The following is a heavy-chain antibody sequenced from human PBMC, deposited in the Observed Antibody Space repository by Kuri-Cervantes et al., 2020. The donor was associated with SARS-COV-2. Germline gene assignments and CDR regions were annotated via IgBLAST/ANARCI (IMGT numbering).Heavy chain of an antibody. V-gene: IGHV3-30*18. CDR2: ISYDGSNK. D-gene: IGHD1-26*01. CDR3: AKASIVGATYFDY. Sequence: GESLKISCAASGFTFSSYGMHWVRQAPGKGLEWVAVISYDGSNKYYADSVKGRFTISRDNSKNTLYLQMNSLRAEDTAVYYCAKASIVGATYFDYWGQGPLVTVSS. J-gene: IGHJ4*02. CDR1: GFTFSSYG.